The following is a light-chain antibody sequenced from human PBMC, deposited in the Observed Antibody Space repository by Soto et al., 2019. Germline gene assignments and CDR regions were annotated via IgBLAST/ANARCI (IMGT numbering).Light chain of an antibody. CDR1: SGPVFTSSY. CDR3: LLYLGGGIWV. J-gene: IGLJ3*02. Sequence: QTVVTQEPSFSVSPGGTVTLTCGLSSGPVFTSSYPNWYQQTPGQAPRTLIFNTNTRPSGAPDRFSGSILGDKAALTITGAQADDDSYYYCLLYLGGGIWVFGGGTKVTVL. CDR2: NTN. V-gene: IGLV8-61*01.